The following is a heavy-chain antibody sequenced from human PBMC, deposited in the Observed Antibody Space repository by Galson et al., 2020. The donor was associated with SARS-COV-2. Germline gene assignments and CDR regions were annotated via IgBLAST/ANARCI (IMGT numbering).Heavy chain of an antibody. D-gene: IGHD6-13*01. CDR3: ARDGSSSWFNWFDP. CDR2: ISSSGSTI. V-gene: IGHV3-11*01. J-gene: IGHJ5*02. CDR1: GFTFSDYY. Sequence: GESLKISCAASGFTFSDYYMSWIRQAPGKGLEWVSYISSSGSTIYYADSVKGRFTISRDNAKNSLYLQMNSLRAEDTAVYYCARDGSSSWFNWFDPCGQGTLVTVSS.